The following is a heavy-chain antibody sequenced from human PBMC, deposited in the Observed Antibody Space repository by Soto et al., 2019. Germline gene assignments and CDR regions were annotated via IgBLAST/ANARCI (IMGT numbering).Heavy chain of an antibody. CDR2: IYYSGTT. D-gene: IGHD2-2*01. CDR1: SASISSSSYT. J-gene: IGHJ6*02. CDR3: AGLDGYCISSSCHRHYAMDV. Sequence: QLQLQETGPGLVKPSETLSLTCTVSSASISSSSYTWGWIRQPPGKGLEWIGSIYYSGTTYYNPSLNRRVNVSVDTSKNHFSLKVTSVPAADPPVYYCAGLDGYCISSSCHRHYAMDVWGQGTNVTVSS. V-gene: IGHV4-39*01.